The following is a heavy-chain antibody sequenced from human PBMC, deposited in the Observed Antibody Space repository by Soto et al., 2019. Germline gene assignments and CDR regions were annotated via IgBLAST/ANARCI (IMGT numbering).Heavy chain of an antibody. CDR3: ARGVWGEWNSSGLPGRYYYYYGMDV. CDR1: GGSFSGYY. J-gene: IGHJ6*02. CDR2: INHSGST. V-gene: IGHV4-34*01. D-gene: IGHD3-22*01. Sequence: PSETLSLTCAVYGGSFSGYYWSWIRQPPGKGLEWIGEINHSGSTNYNPSLKSRVTISVDTSKNQFSLKLSSVTAADTAVYYCARGVWGEWNSSGLPGRYYYYYGMDVWGQGTTVTV.